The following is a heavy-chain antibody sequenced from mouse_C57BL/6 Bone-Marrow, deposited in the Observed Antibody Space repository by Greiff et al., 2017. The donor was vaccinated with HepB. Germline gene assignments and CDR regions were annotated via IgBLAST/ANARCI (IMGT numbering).Heavy chain of an antibody. Sequence: VQLQQSGTVLARPGASVKMSCKTSGYTFTSYWMHWVKQRPGQGLEWIGAIYPGNSDTSYNQKFKGKAKLTAVTSASTAYMELSSLTNEDSAVYYCTGRGYYDYPSCAMDDWGPGTSVTVSS. CDR3: TGRGYYDYPSCAMDD. D-gene: IGHD2-4*01. CDR1: GYTFTSYW. J-gene: IGHJ4*01. V-gene: IGHV1-5*01. CDR2: IYPGNSDT.